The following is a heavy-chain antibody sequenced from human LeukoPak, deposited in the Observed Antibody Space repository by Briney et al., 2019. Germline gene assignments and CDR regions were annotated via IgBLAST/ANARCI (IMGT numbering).Heavy chain of an antibody. V-gene: IGHV3-30*18. CDR2: ISYDGSNK. J-gene: IGHJ4*02. D-gene: IGHD3-22*01. Sequence: GRSLRLSCAASGFTFSSYGMHWVRQAPGKGLEWVAVISYDGSNKYYADSVKGRFTISRVNSKNTLYLQMNSLRAEDTAVYYCAKSSSGYLFDYWGQGTLVTVSS. CDR3: AKSSSGYLFDY. CDR1: GFTFSSYG.